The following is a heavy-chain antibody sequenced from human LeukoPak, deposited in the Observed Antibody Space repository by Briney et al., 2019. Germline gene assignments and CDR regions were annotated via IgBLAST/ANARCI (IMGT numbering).Heavy chain of an antibody. Sequence: SETLSLTCAVYGGSFSGSYWTWIRQPPGKGLEWIGVINHSGSTNYNPSLKSRVTISLDTSKNQFSLRLSSVTAADTAVYYCARVMTTVTTFKTYSYGMDVWGQGTTVTVSS. CDR2: INHSGST. V-gene: IGHV4-34*01. CDR1: GGSFSGSY. D-gene: IGHD4-17*01. J-gene: IGHJ6*02. CDR3: ARVMTTVTTFKTYSYGMDV.